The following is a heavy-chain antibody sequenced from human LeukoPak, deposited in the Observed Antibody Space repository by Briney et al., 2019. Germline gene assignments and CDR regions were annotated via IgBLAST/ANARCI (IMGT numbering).Heavy chain of an antibody. J-gene: IGHJ4*02. CDR2: INTDGSRT. Sequence: QPGGSLRLSCVVSGFTFDDYWMHWVRQIPGKGLVWISDINTDGSRTLYANSERGRFTISRDNAKNTVYLQMNSLRGDDTGIFYCLRGELTPGVGYWGQGTLVTVSS. V-gene: IGHV3-74*01. CDR3: LRGELTPGVGY. D-gene: IGHD1-1*01. CDR1: GFTFDDYW.